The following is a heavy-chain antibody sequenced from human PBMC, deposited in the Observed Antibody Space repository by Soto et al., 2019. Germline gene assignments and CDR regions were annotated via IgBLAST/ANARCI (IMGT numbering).Heavy chain of an antibody. V-gene: IGHV3-74*01. J-gene: IGHJ6*04. CDR2: INSDGSST. CDR3: ARDELDYYVSGSDLGTV. Sequence: EVQLVESGGGLVQPGGSLRLSCAASGFTFSSYWMHWVRQAPGKGLVWVSRINSDGSSTSYADSVKGRFTSSRDNAKNTVYLHMNSLRAEDTAVYYCARDELDYYVSGSDLGTVWGKGTTVTFSS. D-gene: IGHD3-10*01. CDR1: GFTFSSYW.